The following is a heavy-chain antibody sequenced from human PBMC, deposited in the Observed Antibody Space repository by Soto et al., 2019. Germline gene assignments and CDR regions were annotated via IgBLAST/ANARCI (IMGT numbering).Heavy chain of an antibody. Sequence: QVQLVESGGGVVQPGRSLRLSCAASGFTFSSYAMHWVRQAPGKGQEWVAVISYDGSNKYYADSVKGRFTISRDNSKNTLYLQMNSLRAEDTAVYYCARDPARGTAMDNWFDPWGQGTLVTVSS. J-gene: IGHJ5*02. D-gene: IGHD5-18*01. CDR1: GFTFSSYA. CDR2: ISYDGSNK. V-gene: IGHV3-30-3*01. CDR3: ARDPARGTAMDNWFDP.